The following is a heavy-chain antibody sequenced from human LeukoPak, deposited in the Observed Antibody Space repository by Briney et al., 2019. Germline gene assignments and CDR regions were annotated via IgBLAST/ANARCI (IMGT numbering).Heavy chain of an antibody. V-gene: IGHV1-18*01. Sequence: ASVKVSCKASGYTFTSYGISWVRQAPGQGLQWMGWISAYNGNTKYAQKFQGRVTMTRNTSISTAYMELSSLRSEDTAVYYCAKNYYYGMDVWGQGTTVTVSS. J-gene: IGHJ6*02. CDR3: AKNYYYGMDV. CDR1: GYTFTSYG. CDR2: ISAYNGNT.